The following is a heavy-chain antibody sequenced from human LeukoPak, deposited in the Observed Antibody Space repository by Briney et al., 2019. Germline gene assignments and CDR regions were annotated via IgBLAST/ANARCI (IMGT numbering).Heavy chain of an antibody. J-gene: IGHJ4*02. Sequence: SETLSLTCAVYGGSFSGYYWSWIRQPPGKGLEWIGEINHSGSTNYNPSLKSRVTISVDTSKNQFSLQLSSVTAADTAVYYCARGPIVVVPAAIEVKTLTEGPFDYWGQGTLVTVSS. V-gene: IGHV4-34*01. CDR1: GGSFSGYY. CDR2: INHSGST. D-gene: IGHD2-2*02. CDR3: ARGPIVVVPAAIEVKTLTEGPFDY.